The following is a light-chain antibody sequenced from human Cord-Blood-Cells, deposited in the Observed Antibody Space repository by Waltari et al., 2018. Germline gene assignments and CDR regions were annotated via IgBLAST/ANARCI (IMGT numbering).Light chain of an antibody. V-gene: IGKV1-39*01. J-gene: IGKJ4*01. CDR1: QSISSY. Sequence: IQMIQSPSSLSSSVGDSVTITCRGSQSISSYLNWYQQKPGKAPKLLIDAASSLQSGVPSRFSGSGSGTDFTLTISRLQAEDFATYYCQQSYSTPLTFGGGTKVEIK. CDR2: AAS. CDR3: QQSYSTPLT.